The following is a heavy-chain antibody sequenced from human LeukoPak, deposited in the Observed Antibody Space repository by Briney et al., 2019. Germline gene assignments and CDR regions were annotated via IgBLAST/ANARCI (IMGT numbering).Heavy chain of an antibody. CDR3: ARSTSSEYDIYHFDY. J-gene: IGHJ4*02. D-gene: IGHD3-9*01. CDR1: RFTFSSYG. V-gene: IGHV3-33*01. CDR2: VWYDGINK. Sequence: GGSLRLSCSASRFTFSSYGMHWVRQAPGKGLEWVAVVWYDGINKYYADSVKGRFTISRDNSKNTLYLQMNSLRAEDTAVYYCARSTSSEYDIYHFDYWGQGTLVTVSS.